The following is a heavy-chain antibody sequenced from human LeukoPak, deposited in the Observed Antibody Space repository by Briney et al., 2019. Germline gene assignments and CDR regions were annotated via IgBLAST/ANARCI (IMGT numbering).Heavy chain of an antibody. CDR2: IWYDGSNK. CDR1: GFTFSSYG. CDR3: ARDMGELLYYFDY. D-gene: IGHD1-26*01. J-gene: IGHJ4*02. Sequence: GGSLRLSCAASGFTFSSYGMHWVRQAPGKGLEWVAVIWYDGSNKYYADSVKGRFTISRDNSKNTLYLQMNSLRAEDTAVYYCARDMGELLYYFDYWGQGTLVTVSS. V-gene: IGHV3-33*01.